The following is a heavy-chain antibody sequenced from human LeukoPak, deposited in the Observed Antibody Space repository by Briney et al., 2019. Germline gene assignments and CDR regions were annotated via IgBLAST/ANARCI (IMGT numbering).Heavy chain of an antibody. CDR1: GYTFTSYD. V-gene: IGHV1-8*01. D-gene: IGHD4-11*01. CDR2: MNPNSGNT. J-gene: IGHJ5*02. CDR3: ARDNSNYNWFDP. Sequence: ASVKVSCKASGYTFTSYDINWVRQATGQGLEWMGWMNPNSGNTGYAQKFQGRVTMTRNTSTSTVYMELSSLRSEDAAVYYCARDNSNYNWFDPWGQGTLVTVSS.